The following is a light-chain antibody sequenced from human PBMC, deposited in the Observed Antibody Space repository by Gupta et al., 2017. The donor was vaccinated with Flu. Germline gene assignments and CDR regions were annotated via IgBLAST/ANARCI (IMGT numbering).Light chain of an antibody. CDR3: QHYNNWPRFT. Sequence: EIVMTQSPATLSVSPGERATLSCRASQSVSSNLAWYQQKPGQAPRLLIYGAPTRATGIPARSSGSGSGTEFTLTISSLQSEDFAVYYCQHYNNWPRFTFGHGTKVDIK. V-gene: IGKV3-15*01. CDR2: GAP. CDR1: QSVSSN. J-gene: IGKJ3*01.